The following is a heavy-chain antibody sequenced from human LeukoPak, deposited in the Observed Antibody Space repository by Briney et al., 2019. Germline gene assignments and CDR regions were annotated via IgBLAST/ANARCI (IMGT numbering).Heavy chain of an antibody. D-gene: IGHD2-2*01. J-gene: IGHJ5*02. V-gene: IGHV3-7*04. CDR1: GFTSSSYW. CDR3: ARVSGMWVPAASQSAFDP. CDR2: IKQDGSEK. Sequence: PGGSLRLSCAASGFTSSSYWMSWVRQAPGKGLEWVANIKQDGSEKYYVDSVKGRFTISRDNAKNSLYLQMNSLRAENTAVYYCARVSGMWVPAASQSAFDPWGQGTLVTVSS.